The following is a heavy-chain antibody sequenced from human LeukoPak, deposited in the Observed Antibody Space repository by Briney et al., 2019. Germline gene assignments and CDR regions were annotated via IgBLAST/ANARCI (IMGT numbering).Heavy chain of an antibody. CDR1: GYTFTSYD. Sequence: ASVKVSCKASGYTFTSYDINWVRQATGQGLEWMGWMNPNSGNTGYAQEFQGRVTMTRNTSISTAYMELSGLRSEDTAVYYCARGLHYGSGTSWFDPWGQGTLVTVSS. J-gene: IGHJ5*02. V-gene: IGHV1-8*01. CDR3: ARGLHYGSGTSWFDP. D-gene: IGHD3-10*01. CDR2: MNPNSGNT.